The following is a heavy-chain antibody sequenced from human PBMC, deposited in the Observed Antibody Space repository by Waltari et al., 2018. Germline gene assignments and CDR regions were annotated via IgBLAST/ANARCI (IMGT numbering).Heavy chain of an antibody. CDR3: ARAFDSSSWYEGGFDY. CDR2: IYHSGST. CDR1: GGSISSRNR. D-gene: IGHD6-13*01. J-gene: IGHJ4*02. Sequence: QVQLQESGPGLVKPSGTLSLTCAVSGGSISSRNRWSWVRQPPGKGLEWIGEIYHSGSTNYNPSLKSRVTISVDKSKNQFSLKLSSVTAADTAVYYCARAFDSSSWYEGGFDYWGQGTLVTVSS. V-gene: IGHV4-4*02.